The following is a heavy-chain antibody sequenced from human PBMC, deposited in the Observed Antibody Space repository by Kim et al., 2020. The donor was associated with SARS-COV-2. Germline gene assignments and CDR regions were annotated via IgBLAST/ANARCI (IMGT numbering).Heavy chain of an antibody. CDR1: GGSFSGYY. V-gene: IGHV4-34*01. CDR2: INHSGSA. J-gene: IGHJ4*02. D-gene: IGHD3-10*01. CDR3: ARGGGYYGSAKGPFDY. Sequence: SETLSLTCAVYGGSFSGYYWSWTRQPPGKGLEWIGEINHSGSANYNPSLKSRVTISVDTSKNQFSLKLSSVTAADTAVYYCARGGGYYGSAKGPFDYWGQGTLVTVSS.